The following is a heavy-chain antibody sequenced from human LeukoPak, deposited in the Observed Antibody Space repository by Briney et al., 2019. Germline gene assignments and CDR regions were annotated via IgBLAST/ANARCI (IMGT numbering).Heavy chain of an antibody. CDR1: GFTFSSYS. V-gene: IGHV3-21*01. Sequence: PGGSLSLSCAASGFTFSSYSMNWVRQAPGKGLEWVSSISSSSSYIYYADSVKGRFTISRDNAKNSLYLQMNSLRAEDTAVYYCARELYGSGSYPLYGMDVWGQGTTVTVSS. J-gene: IGHJ6*02. CDR2: ISSSSSYI. D-gene: IGHD3-10*01. CDR3: ARELYGSGSYPLYGMDV.